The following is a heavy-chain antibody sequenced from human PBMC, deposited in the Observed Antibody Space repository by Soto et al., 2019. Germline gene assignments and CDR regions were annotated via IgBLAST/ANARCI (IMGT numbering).Heavy chain of an antibody. CDR2: ISHDGSEK. CDR1: GFMFSGYG. Sequence: QVQLVESGGGVVQPGDSLSLSCAAYGFMFSGYGMHWIRQAPGQGLEWVAVISHDGSEKYYGDSVKGRCTVSRDNSNNTLFLQIDSLRAEDTAVYYCAKLVGGVKAIGAPGDWLDPWGQGTLVTVSS. CDR3: AKLVGGVKAIGAPGDWLDP. V-gene: IGHV3-30*18. D-gene: IGHD3-3*01. J-gene: IGHJ5*02.